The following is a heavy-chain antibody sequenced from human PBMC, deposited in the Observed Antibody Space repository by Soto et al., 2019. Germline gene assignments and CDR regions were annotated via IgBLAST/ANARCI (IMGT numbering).Heavy chain of an antibody. CDR3: AIRTGQLDIISEFDGDWFFEV. D-gene: IGHD5-12*01. CDR2: INPDSGGT. Sequence: QEQLVQSGAEVKKPGASLKVSCKASGYTFTDYYIHWVRQAPGQGLEWVGWINPDSGGTNLAQRFQGRGTMTSDTSINTAYMELSSLRSDDTAVYYCAIRTGQLDIISEFDGDWFFEVWGRGTLVTVSS. V-gene: IGHV1-2*02. J-gene: IGHJ2*01. CDR1: GYTFTDYY.